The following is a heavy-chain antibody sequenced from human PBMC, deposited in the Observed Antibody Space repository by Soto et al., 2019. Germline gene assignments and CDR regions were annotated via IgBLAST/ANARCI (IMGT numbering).Heavy chain of an antibody. CDR2: INSDGSST. CDR1: GFTCSSYW. J-gene: IGHJ5*02. Sequence: GGSLRLSCAASGFTCSSYWMHWVRRAPGKGLVWVSRINSDGSSTSYADSVKGRFTISRDNAKNTLYLQMNSLRAEDTAVYYCAREEYCSSTSCYTSGPNWFDPWGQGTLVTVSS. CDR3: AREEYCSSTSCYTSGPNWFDP. D-gene: IGHD2-2*02. V-gene: IGHV3-74*01.